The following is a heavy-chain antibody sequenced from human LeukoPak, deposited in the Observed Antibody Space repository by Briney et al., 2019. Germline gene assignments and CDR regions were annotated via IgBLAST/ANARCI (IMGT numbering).Heavy chain of an antibody. CDR1: GFTFSNYW. D-gene: IGHD1-1*01. CDR3: ARDTNWNDFDY. CDR2: INQDGSEK. V-gene: IGHV3-7*01. Sequence: GGSLRLSCAASGFTFSNYWMNWVRQAPGKGLEWVANINQDGSEKYYVDSVKGRFTISRDNAKNSLYLQMDSLRTEDTAVYYCARDTNWNDFDYWGQGTLVTVSS. J-gene: IGHJ4*02.